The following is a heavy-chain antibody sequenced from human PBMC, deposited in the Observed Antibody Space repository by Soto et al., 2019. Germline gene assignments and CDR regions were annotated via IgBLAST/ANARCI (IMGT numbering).Heavy chain of an antibody. CDR1: GGTFSSYR. CDR3: VRDPGAKLCSS. J-gene: IGHJ4*02. D-gene: IGHD6-13*01. V-gene: IGHV1-69*13. CDR2: IVPIRRTA. Sequence: GASVKFSCKDSGGTFSSYRINWVRQAPGQGLEWVGGIVPIRRTADYAQTFQGRVIITADESARTSYMELRSPGSQDPAVYYCVRDPGAKLCSSWGQRNLVTVTS.